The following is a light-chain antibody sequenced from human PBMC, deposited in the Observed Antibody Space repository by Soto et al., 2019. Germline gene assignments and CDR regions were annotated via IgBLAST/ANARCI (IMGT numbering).Light chain of an antibody. CDR1: QSVTSNY. V-gene: IGKV3-20*01. J-gene: IGKJ5*01. CDR2: GAS. CDR3: PQYGTTRIT. Sequence: EIVLTQSPDTLSFSPGERATLSCRASQSVTSNYLAWYQQKPGQAPRLLMYGASNRATGIPDRFSGSGSETDFTLTISRLEPEDLAVYYCPQYGTTRITFGQGTRLAI.